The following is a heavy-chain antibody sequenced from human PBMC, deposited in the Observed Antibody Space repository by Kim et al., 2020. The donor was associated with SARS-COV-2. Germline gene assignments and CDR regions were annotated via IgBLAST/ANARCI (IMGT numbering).Heavy chain of an antibody. D-gene: IGHD3-10*01. CDR3: ARDNFLWSAIDS. J-gene: IGHJ4*03. CDR1: GFTFSSYA. V-gene: IGHV3-33*02. CDR2: IFHDSSKK. Sequence: GGSLRLSCAASGFTFSSYAMHWVRQAPGKRLEWVAMIFHDSSKKDYADSVKGRFTISRDSSTDTLFLQMNSLRADDTAVYYCARDNFLWSAIDSWGEGTL.